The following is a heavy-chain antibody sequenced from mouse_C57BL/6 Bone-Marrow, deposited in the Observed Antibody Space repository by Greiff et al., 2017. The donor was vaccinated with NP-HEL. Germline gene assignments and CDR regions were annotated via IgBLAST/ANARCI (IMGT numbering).Heavy chain of an antibody. V-gene: IGHV1-39*01. D-gene: IGHD2-5*01. J-gene: IGHJ1*03. CDR3: ARWGNYSNSYWYFDV. Sequence: EVQVVESGPELVKPGASVKISCKASGYSFTDYNMNWVKQSNGKSLEWIGVINPNYGTTSYNQKFKGKATLTVDQSSSTAYMQLNSLTSEDSAVYYCARWGNYSNSYWYFDVWGTGTTVTVSS. CDR2: INPNYGTT. CDR1: GYSFTDYN.